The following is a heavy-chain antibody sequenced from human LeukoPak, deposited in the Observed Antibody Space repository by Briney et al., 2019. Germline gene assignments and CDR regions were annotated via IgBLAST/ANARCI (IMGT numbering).Heavy chain of an antibody. CDR1: GYTFTSYG. CDR2: ISAYNGNT. J-gene: IGHJ6*03. D-gene: IGHD1-1*01. CDR3: ARASVQLERRPPPRVDYYYMDV. V-gene: IGHV1-18*01. Sequence: ASVKVSCKASGYTFTSYGISWVRQAPGQGLEWMGWISAYNGNTNYAQKLQGRVTMTTDTSTSTAYMELRSLRSDDTAVCYCARASVQLERRPPPRVDYYYMDVWGKGTTVTVSS.